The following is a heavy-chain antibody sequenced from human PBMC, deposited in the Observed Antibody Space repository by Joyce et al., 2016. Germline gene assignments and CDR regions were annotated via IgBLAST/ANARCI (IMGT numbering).Heavy chain of an antibody. J-gene: IGHJ6*02. D-gene: IGHD6-19*01. CDR2: KHYRSKCYN. CDR3: TRESADSSGWYHYGMDV. Sequence: QVQLQQSGPGLVKPSQTLSLTCVISGDSVSSNSAAWNWIRQSPSRGLEWLGRKHYRSKCYNDYAVSVKSRISINPDTSKNQFSLQLKSVTPEDTAVYYCTRESADSSGWYHYGMDVWGQGTTVTVS. CDR1: GDSVSSNSAA. V-gene: IGHV6-1*01.